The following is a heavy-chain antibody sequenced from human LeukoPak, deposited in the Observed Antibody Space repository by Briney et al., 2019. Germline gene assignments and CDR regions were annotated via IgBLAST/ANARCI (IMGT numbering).Heavy chain of an antibody. CDR1: GFTFSSYS. Sequence: GGSLRLSCAASGFTFSSYSMNWVRQAPGKGLEWVSSISSSSSYIYYADSVKGRFTISRDNAKNSLYLQMNSLRAEDTAVYYCARDRREYSGSWDFDYWGQGTLVTVSS. J-gene: IGHJ4*02. D-gene: IGHD6-13*01. CDR2: ISSSSSYI. CDR3: ARDRREYSGSWDFDY. V-gene: IGHV3-21*01.